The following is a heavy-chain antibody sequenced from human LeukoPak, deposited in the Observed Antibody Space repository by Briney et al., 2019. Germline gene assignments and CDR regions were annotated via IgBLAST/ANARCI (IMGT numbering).Heavy chain of an antibody. D-gene: IGHD5-12*01. CDR3: ARDDRWLRRSSDFDY. Sequence: GGSLRLSCAASGFTFSSYSINWVRQAPGKGLEWVSSISSSSSYIYYADSVKGRFTISRDNAKNPLYLQMNSLRAEDTAVYYCARDDRWLRRSSDFDYWGQGTLVTVSS. CDR2: ISSSSSYI. J-gene: IGHJ4*02. CDR1: GFTFSSYS. V-gene: IGHV3-21*01.